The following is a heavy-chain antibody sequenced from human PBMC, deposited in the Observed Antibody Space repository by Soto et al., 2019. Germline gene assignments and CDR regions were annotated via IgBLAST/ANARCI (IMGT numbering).Heavy chain of an antibody. V-gene: IGHV1-2*02. J-gene: IGHJ5*02. Sequence: ASVKVSCKASGYTFTDYFIHWVRQAPGQGFEWMGWINPNSRGSNYAQKFQGRVTMTRDTSNNTAYMELRGLRSDDTAVYYCARVTLKAGNWFDPWGKGTPVTVSS. CDR3: ARVTLKAGNWFDP. CDR1: GYTFTDYF. CDR2: INPNSRGS.